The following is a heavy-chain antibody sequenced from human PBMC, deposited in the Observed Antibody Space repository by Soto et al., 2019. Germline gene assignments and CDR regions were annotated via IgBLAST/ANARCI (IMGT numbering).Heavy chain of an antibody. J-gene: IGHJ6*02. CDR1: GFTFSSYA. CDR3: AKRSTVGLRVGSDIYYYGMDV. Sequence: GGSLRLSCAASGFTFSSYAMSWVRQAPGKGLEWVSAISGSGASTYYAYSVKGRFTISRDNSKNTLYLQMNSLRAEDTAVYYCAKRSTVGLRVGSDIYYYGMDVWGQGTTVTVSS. V-gene: IGHV3-23*01. D-gene: IGHD3-9*01. CDR2: ISGSGAST.